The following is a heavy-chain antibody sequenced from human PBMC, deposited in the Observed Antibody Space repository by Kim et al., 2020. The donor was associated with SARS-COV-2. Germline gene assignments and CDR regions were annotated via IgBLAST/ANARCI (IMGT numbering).Heavy chain of an antibody. CDR3: ARVMYYYGSGSYYNDY. CDR1: GFTFSDYY. CDR2: ISSSSSYT. D-gene: IGHD3-10*01. J-gene: IGHJ4*02. Sequence: GGSLRLSCAASGFTFSDYYMSWIRQAPGKGLEWVSYISSSSSYTNYADSVKGRFTISRDNAKNSLYLQMNSLGAEDTAVYYCARVMYYYGSGSYYNDYWGQGTLVTVSS. V-gene: IGHV3-11*05.